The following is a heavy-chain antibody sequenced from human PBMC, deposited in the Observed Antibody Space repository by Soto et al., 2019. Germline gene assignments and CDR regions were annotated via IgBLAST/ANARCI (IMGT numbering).Heavy chain of an antibody. CDR3: ARGPRAPPPHDYGMDV. V-gene: IGHV3-23*01. J-gene: IGHJ6*02. CDR2: ISGGGGTT. Sequence: EVQLLESGGGLVQPGGSLRLSCAASGFTFSSHVMNWVRQAPGKGLEWVAAISGGGGTTYYGDSVEGRLTMSRDNSKNTLYRQMNSLRAEDTAIYYCARGPRAPPPHDYGMDVWGQGTTVTVSS. CDR1: GFTFSSHV.